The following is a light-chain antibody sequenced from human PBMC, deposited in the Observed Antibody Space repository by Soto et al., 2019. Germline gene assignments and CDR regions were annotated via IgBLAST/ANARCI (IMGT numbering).Light chain of an antibody. J-gene: IGLJ1*01. Sequence: QSVLTQPASVSGSPGQSITISCTGSSSDIGAYNYVSWFQQCPGKAPKLIISEVSNRPSGVSNRFSGSKSGTAASLTISGLQTEDEPDYFCFSFTTDWTHVFGTGTKVTVL. CDR2: EVS. CDR3: FSFTTDWTHV. CDR1: SSDIGAYNY. V-gene: IGLV2-14*01.